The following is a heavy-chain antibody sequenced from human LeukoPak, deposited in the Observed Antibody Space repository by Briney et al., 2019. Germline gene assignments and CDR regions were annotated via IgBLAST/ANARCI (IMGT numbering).Heavy chain of an antibody. V-gene: IGHV1-2*02. D-gene: IGHD3-3*01. CDR2: INPNSGGT. Sequence: ASVKVSCKASGYTFTGYYMHWVRQAPGQGLEWMGWINPNSGGTNYAQKFQGRDTMTRDTSISTAYMELSRLRSDDTAVYYCASRSTIFGPVDYWGQGTLVTVSS. J-gene: IGHJ4*02. CDR3: ASRSTIFGPVDY. CDR1: GYTFTGYY.